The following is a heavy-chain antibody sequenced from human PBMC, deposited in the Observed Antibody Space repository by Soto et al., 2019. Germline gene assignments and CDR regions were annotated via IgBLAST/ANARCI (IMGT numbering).Heavy chain of an antibody. J-gene: IGHJ6*02. CDR1: GGSVSSGSYY. CDR2: IYYSGST. Sequence: QVQLQESGPGLVKPSETLSLTCTVSGGSVSSGSYYWSWIRQPPGKGLEWIGYIYYSGSTNYNPSPNSRVTKSVDTSKNQFSRKLSSVTAAHTAVYYCARGIEGWYQGRYYYGMDVWGQGTTVTVSS. V-gene: IGHV4-61*01. D-gene: IGHD6-19*01. CDR3: ARGIEGWYQGRYYYGMDV.